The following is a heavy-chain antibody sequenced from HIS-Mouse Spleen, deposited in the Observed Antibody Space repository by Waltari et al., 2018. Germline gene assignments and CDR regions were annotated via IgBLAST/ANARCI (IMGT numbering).Heavy chain of an antibody. V-gene: IGHV1-69*01. CDR2: IIPIFGTA. J-gene: IGHJ3*02. Sequence: QVQLVQSGAEVKKPGSSVKVSCKASGCTFSSYAISWVRQAPGQGLEWMGGIIPIFGTANCAQKFQGRVTITAAESTSPAYMELSSLRSEDTAVYYCAIHDSMGNYAFDIWGQGTMVTVSS. CDR3: AIHDSMGNYAFDI. D-gene: IGHD3-3*01. CDR1: GCTFSSYA.